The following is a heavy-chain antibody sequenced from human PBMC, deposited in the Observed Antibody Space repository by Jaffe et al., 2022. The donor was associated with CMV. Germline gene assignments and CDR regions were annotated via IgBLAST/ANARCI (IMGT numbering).Heavy chain of an antibody. J-gene: IGHJ5*02. CDR1: GFAFSSYW. CDR3: ARLTRNAIVPAYWFDP. CDR2: IKEDSSDK. Sequence: EVLLVESGGGLVQPGESLRLSCAASGFAFSSYWMIWVRQAPGKGLEWVADIKEDSSDKFYVDSVKGRFTISRDNAKNSVYLQMNSLRVEDTAVYYCARLTRNAIVPAYWFDPWGQGTLVTVSS. V-gene: IGHV3-7*01. D-gene: IGHD2-2*01.